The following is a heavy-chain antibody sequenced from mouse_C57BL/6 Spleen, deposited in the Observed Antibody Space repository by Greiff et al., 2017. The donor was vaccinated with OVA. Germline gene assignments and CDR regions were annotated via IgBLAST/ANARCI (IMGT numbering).Heavy chain of an antibody. CDR3: ARPGSSLYWYFDV. Sequence: VQLQQPGAELVKPGASVKLSCKASGYTFTSYWMHWVKQRPGQGLEWIGMIHPNSGSTNYNEKFKSKSTLTVDKSSSTAYMQLSSLTSEDSAVYYCARPGSSLYWYFDVWGTGTTVTVSS. J-gene: IGHJ1*03. D-gene: IGHD1-1*01. V-gene: IGHV1-64*01. CDR1: GYTFTSYW. CDR2: IHPNSGST.